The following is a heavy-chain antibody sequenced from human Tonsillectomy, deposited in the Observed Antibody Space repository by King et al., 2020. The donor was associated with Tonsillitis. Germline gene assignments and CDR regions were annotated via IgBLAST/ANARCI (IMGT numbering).Heavy chain of an antibody. V-gene: IGHV3-48*03. CDR3: ARGGTYYYDTRGYWFDP. J-gene: IGHJ5*02. Sequence: GQLVQSGGGLVQPGGSLRLSCAASGFTFSSYEMNWVRQAPGKGLEWVSYISSSGSTIYYADSVKGRFTTSRDNAKNSLYLQMNSLRAEDTAVYYCARGGTYYYDTRGYWFDPWGQGTLVTVSS. CDR1: GFTFSSYE. D-gene: IGHD3-22*01. CDR2: ISSSGSTI.